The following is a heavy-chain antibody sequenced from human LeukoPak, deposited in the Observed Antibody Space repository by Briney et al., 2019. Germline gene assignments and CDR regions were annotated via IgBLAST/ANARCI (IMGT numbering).Heavy chain of an antibody. Sequence: ASVKVSCKASGYTFTSYGISWVRQAPGQGLEWMGWISAYNGNTNYAQKLPGRVTMTTDTSTSTAYMELRSLRSDDTAVYYCARAYYDFWSGLLGPPDYWGQGTLVTVSS. J-gene: IGHJ4*02. CDR3: ARAYYDFWSGLLGPPDY. CDR2: ISAYNGNT. V-gene: IGHV1-18*01. CDR1: GYTFTSYG. D-gene: IGHD3-3*01.